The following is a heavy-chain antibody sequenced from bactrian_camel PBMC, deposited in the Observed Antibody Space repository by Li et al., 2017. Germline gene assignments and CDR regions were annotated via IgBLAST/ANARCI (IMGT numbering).Heavy chain of an antibody. Sequence: VQLVESGGDLVQPGGSLRLSCAASGFTFSSYYMSWVRQAPGKGLEWVSSIDTDGSNVYYSDSVKGRFTISRDNAKNTLNLQMNSLELEDTAVYYCAAAWRGVRLPYEVNYWGQGTQVTVS. D-gene: IGHD3*01. CDR2: IDTDGSNV. CDR1: GFTFSSYY. J-gene: IGHJ4*01. CDR3: AAAWRGVRLPYEVNY. V-gene: IGHV3-2*01.